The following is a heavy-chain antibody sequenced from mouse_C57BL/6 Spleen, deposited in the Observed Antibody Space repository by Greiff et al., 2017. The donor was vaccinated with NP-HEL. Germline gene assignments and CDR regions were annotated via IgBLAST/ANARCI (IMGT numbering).Heavy chain of an antibody. Sequence: VQLQQPGAELVRPGSSVKLSCTASGYTFTSYWMHWVKQRPIQGLEWIGNIDPSDSETQYTQKFKDKATLTVDKSSSTAYMQLSSLTSEHSAIYYCAREMAYYSNCDYAMDYWGQGTSVTVSS. V-gene: IGHV1-52*01. CDR3: AREMAYYSNCDYAMDY. J-gene: IGHJ4*01. D-gene: IGHD2-5*01. CDR2: IDPSDSET. CDR1: GYTFTSYW.